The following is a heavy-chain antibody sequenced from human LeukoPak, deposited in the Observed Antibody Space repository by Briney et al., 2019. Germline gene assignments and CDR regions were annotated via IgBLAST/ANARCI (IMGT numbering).Heavy chain of an antibody. Sequence: PSDTLSLTCAVSGASVSSSNWWIWVRQPPKKGLEWIGEIHHSGSTNCNPSLKSRVTMSVDTSKNQISLRLSSVTAADTAVYYCARGLYGSDSYWGQGNLVTVSS. CDR2: IHHSGST. V-gene: IGHV4-4*02. D-gene: IGHD6-19*01. CDR1: GASVSSSNW. CDR3: ARGLYGSDSY. J-gene: IGHJ4*02.